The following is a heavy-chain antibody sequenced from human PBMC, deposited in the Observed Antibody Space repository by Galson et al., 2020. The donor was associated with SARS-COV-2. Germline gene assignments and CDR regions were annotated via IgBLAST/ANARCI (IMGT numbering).Heavy chain of an antibody. V-gene: IGHV3-30*04. Sequence: GESLKISCAASGFTFRTYAMPWVRQAPGKGLECVEVISYDVFNGLYADSVKGRFTISRDESKDILYRHMNSLKADDTAVYYCARDGLPFDFWGQGTLVTVSS. J-gene: IGHJ4*02. CDR2: ISYDVFNG. CDR3: ARDGLPFDF. CDR1: GFTFRTYA. D-gene: IGHD2-15*01.